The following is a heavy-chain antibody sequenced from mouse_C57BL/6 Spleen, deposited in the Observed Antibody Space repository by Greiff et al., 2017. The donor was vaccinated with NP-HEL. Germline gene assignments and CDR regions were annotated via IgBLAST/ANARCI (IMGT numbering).Heavy chain of an antibody. CDR3: ARGTTVVGHWFDD. J-gene: IGHJ2*01. Sequence: QVQLQQPGAELVMPGASVKLSCKASGYTFTSYWMHWVKQRPGQGLEWIGEIDPSDSYTNYNQKFKGKSTLTVDKSSSTAYMQISSLTSEDSAVYYCARGTTVVGHWFDDWGQGTTLTVSS. CDR2: IDPSDSYT. V-gene: IGHV1-69*01. CDR1: GYTFTSYW. D-gene: IGHD1-1*01.